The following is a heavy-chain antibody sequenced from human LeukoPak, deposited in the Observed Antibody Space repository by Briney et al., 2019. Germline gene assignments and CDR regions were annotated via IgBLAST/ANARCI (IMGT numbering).Heavy chain of an antibody. J-gene: IGHJ4*02. V-gene: IGHV3-48*03. CDR3: ARERGHDILTGDYNVRALDY. CDR1: GFTFSSYE. D-gene: IGHD3-9*01. CDR2: ISMSGANM. Sequence: GGSLRLSCAASGFTFSSYEMNWVRQAPGKGLGWVSFISMSGANMYYADSVKGRFTISRDNAKNSLYLQMNSLRADDTAIYYCARERGHDILTGDYNVRALDYWGQGTLVTVSS.